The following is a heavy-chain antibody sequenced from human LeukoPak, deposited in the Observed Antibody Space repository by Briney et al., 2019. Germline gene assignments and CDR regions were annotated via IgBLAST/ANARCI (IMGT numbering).Heavy chain of an antibody. V-gene: IGHV3-30*18. CDR2: ISYDGSNK. J-gene: IGHJ4*02. CDR3: AKSGIEAAGSLVYFDY. CDR1: GFTFSSYG. D-gene: IGHD6-13*01. Sequence: GRSLRLSCAASGFTFSSYGMHWVRQAPGKGLECVAIISYDGSNKYYTDPVKGRFTISRDNSKNTLYLQMNSLRAEDTAVYYCAKSGIEAAGSLVYFDYWGQGTLVTASS.